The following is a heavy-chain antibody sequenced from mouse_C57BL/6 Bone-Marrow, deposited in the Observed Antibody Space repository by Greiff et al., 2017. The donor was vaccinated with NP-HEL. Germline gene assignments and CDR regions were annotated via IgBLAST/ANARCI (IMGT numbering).Heavy chain of an antibody. CDR3: ARLVGRCY. CDR2: ISSGGSYT. D-gene: IGHD4-1*01. J-gene: IGHJ3*01. CDR1: RFTFSSYG. V-gene: IGHV5-6*01. Sequence: EVKLMESGGDLVKPGGSLKLSCAASRFTFSSYGMSWVRQTPDKRLEWVATISSGGSYTYYPDSVKGRFTISRDNAKNTLYLQMSSLKSEDTAMYYCARLVGRCYWGQGTLVTVSA.